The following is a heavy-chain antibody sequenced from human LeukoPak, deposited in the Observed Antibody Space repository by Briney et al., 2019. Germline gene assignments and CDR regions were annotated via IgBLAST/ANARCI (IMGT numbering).Heavy chain of an antibody. CDR1: GGSISSGSYY. D-gene: IGHD6-13*01. CDR2: IYTSGST. J-gene: IGHJ6*03. CDR3: ARDINYSSSWPANIDV. V-gene: IGHV4-61*02. Sequence: SETLSLTCTVSGGSISSGSYYWSWIRQPAGKGLEWIGRIYTSGSTNYNPSLKSRVTILVDTSKNQFSLKLSSVTAADTAVYYCARDINYSSSWPANIDVWGKGTTVTVSS.